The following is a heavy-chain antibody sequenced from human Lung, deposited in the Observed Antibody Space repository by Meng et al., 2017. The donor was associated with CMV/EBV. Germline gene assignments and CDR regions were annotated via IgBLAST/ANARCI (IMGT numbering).Heavy chain of an antibody. CDR1: GFTFDDYA. CDR2: ISWNSGSI. D-gene: IGHD4-17*01. Sequence: SLKISCAASGFTFDDYAMHWVRQAPGKGLEWVSGISWNSGSIGYADSVKGRFTISRDNAKNSLYLQMNSLRAEDTALYYCAKDIFPATVTTSFLDYWGQGTXVNGAS. V-gene: IGHV3-9*01. CDR3: AKDIFPATVTTSFLDY. J-gene: IGHJ4*02.